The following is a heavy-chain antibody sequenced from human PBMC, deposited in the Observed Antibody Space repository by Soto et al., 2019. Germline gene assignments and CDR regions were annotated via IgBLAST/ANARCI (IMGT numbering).Heavy chain of an antibody. CDR1: GFTVSSNY. CDR2: IYSGGST. CDR3: ARESRWELLGPRGYFDY. V-gene: IGHV3-53*04. J-gene: IGHJ4*02. Sequence: EVQLVESGGGLVQPGGSLRLSCAASGFTVSSNYMSWVRQAPGKGLEWVSVIYSGGSTYYADSVKGRFTISRHNSKNTLYHQMNSLRTEDTAVYYCARESRWELLGPRGYFDYWGQGTLVTVSS. D-gene: IGHD1-26*01.